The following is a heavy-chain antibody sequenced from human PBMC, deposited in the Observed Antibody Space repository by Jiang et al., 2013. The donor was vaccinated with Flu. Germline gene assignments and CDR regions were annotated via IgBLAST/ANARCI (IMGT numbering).Heavy chain of an antibody. CDR1: GASISSYY. Sequence: GSGLVKPSETLSLTCTVSGASISSYYWSWIRQPPGTALQWIGFISYSGTTSYNPSLKSRVTISVDTSKNQFSLKLNSVTAADTGVYYCVSTGYSSGWPARYYFDYWGQGTLVTVSS. CDR3: VSTGYSSGWPARYYFDY. CDR2: ISYSGTT. D-gene: IGHD6-19*01. J-gene: IGHJ4*02. V-gene: IGHV4-59*01.